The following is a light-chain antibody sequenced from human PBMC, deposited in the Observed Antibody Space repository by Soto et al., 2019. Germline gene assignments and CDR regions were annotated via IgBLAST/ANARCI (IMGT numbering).Light chain of an antibody. CDR3: QEYNSYSPFT. CDR1: QSITTW. V-gene: IGKV1-5*01. CDR2: DAS. J-gene: IGKJ2*01. Sequence: DIPMTQSPSTLSASVGDRVTITCRASQSITTWLAWYQQKPGKAPKLLIYDASNLENGVPSRFSGSGSGTEFTLTISSLQPDDSATYYCQEYNSYSPFTFGQGTKLEIK.